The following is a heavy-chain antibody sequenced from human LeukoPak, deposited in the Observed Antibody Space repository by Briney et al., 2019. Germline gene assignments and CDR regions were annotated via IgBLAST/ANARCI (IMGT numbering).Heavy chain of an antibody. D-gene: IGHD3-16*01. CDR2: ISHSETT. J-gene: IGHJ4*02. Sequence: SETLSLTCTVSGASISNDAWWDWVRRPPGKGLEWVAEISHSETTYYNPSLKSRVAISLDNSRNQFSLYLNSVTAADTAVYFCARRKRDFGGAQYYYDSWGQGTLVTVSS. CDR1: GASISNDAW. CDR3: ARRKRDFGGAQYYYDS. V-gene: IGHV4-4*02.